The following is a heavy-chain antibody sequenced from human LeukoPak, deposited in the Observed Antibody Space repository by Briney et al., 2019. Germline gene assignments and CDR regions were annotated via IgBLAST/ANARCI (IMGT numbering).Heavy chain of an antibody. CDR2: ISSSGSTI. CDR1: GFTFSSYE. J-gene: IGHJ4*02. Sequence: GGSLRLSCAASGFTFSSYEMNWVRQAPGKGLEWVSYISSSGSTIYYADSVKGRFTISRDNSKNTLYLQMNSLRAEDTAVYYCAKDRGGALDYWGQGTLVTVSS. CDR3: AKDRGGALDY. V-gene: IGHV3-48*03. D-gene: IGHD1-26*01.